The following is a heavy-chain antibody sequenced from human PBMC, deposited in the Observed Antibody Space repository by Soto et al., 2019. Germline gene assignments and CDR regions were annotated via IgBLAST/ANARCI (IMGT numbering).Heavy chain of an antibody. CDR2: TIYSGNS. J-gene: IGHJ4*02. Sequence: QVQLQESGPGQVKPSETLSLTCSVSGGSVSSGIYYWTWIRQPPGKGLEWIGYTIYSGNSNSNLSLKSRVTPSLDPSKSQFSLNLNAVTAADTAVYYCAAFGGGWNFWGQGTLVIVSS. CDR1: GGSVSSGIYY. V-gene: IGHV4-61*01. D-gene: IGHD6-19*01. CDR3: AAFGGGWNF.